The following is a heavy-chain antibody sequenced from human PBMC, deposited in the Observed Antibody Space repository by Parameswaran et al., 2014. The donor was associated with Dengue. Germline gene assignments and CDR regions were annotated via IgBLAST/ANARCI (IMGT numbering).Heavy chain of an antibody. CDR3: ATGTIFGVVQAFDY. Sequence: SWVRQAPGQGLEWMGWISAYNGNTNYAQKLQGRVTMTTDTSTSTAYMELRSLRSDDTAVCYCATGTIFGVVQAFDYWGQGTLVTVSS. V-gene: IGHV1-18*01. J-gene: IGHJ4*02. CDR2: ISAYNGNT. D-gene: IGHD3-3*01.